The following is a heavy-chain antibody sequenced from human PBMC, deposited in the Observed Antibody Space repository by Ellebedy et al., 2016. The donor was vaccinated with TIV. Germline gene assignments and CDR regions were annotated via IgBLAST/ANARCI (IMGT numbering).Heavy chain of an antibody. CDR3: AKGAYLNWFDP. J-gene: IGHJ5*02. CDR2: IFSAADGGET. CDR1: GFTVTTNY. Sequence: GESLKISCAASGFTVTTNYMNWVRQAPGKGLEWVSVIFSAADGGETHYADSVKGRFTISRDSSKNTLYLQMNSLRADDTAIYYCAKGAYLNWFDPWGQGTLVTVSS. V-gene: IGHV3-53*01.